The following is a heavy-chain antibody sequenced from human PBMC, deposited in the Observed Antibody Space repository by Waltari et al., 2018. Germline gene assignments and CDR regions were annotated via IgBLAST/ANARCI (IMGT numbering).Heavy chain of an antibody. J-gene: IGHJ6*03. D-gene: IGHD6-6*01. CDR3: ASKYSSSAPYYYYYMDV. CDR2: SNSGGSH. Sequence: EVQLVETGGGLIQPGGSLRLSCAASGFTVSSNYMSWVRQAPGKGLEGVSGSNSGGSHYYAASVKGRFTISRDNSKNTLYLQMNSLRAEDTAVYYCASKYSSSAPYYYYYMDVWGKGTTVTVSS. V-gene: IGHV3-53*02. CDR1: GFTVSSNY.